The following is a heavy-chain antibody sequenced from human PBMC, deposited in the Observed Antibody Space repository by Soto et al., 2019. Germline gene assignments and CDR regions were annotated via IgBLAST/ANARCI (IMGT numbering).Heavy chain of an antibody. D-gene: IGHD6-19*01. Sequence: QVQLQESGPGLVKPSETLSLTCNVSGGSIRNYYWTWIRQPPGKGLEWIGYIFYSGSTNYNPSLKSRVSISVDTSKNRFSLTMTSVTAADTAVYYCARGPGSGLLWFDPWGQGTLVTVSS. J-gene: IGHJ5*02. CDR2: IFYSGST. CDR3: ARGPGSGLLWFDP. CDR1: GGSIRNYY. V-gene: IGHV4-59*01.